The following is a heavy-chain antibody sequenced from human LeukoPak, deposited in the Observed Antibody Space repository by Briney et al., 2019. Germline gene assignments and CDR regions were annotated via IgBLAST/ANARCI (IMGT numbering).Heavy chain of an antibody. Sequence: SETLSLTCAVSGYSISSGYYWGWIRQPPGKGLEWIGSIYHSGSTYYNPSLKSRVTISVDTCKNQFSLKLSSVTAADTAVYYCARPGGGFGELWVDVWGKGTTVTVSS. CDR1: GYSISSGYY. D-gene: IGHD3-10*01. CDR2: IYHSGST. J-gene: IGHJ6*04. V-gene: IGHV4-38-2*01. CDR3: ARPGGGFGELWVDV.